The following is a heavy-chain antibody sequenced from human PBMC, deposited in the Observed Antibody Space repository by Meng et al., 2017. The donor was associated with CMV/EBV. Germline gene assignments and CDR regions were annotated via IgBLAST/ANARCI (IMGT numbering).Heavy chain of an antibody. Sequence: SGPTLVKPTQTLTLTCTFSGLSLSTSGVGVGWIRQPPGKALEWLALIYWNDDKRYSPSLKSRLTITKDTSKNQVVLTMTNMDPVDTATYYCAHSRSDYYDSSGYYYFGYWGQGTLVTVSS. CDR2: IYWNDDK. J-gene: IGHJ4*02. CDR1: GLSLSTSGVG. D-gene: IGHD3-22*01. CDR3: AHSRSDYYDSSGYYYFGY. V-gene: IGHV2-5*01.